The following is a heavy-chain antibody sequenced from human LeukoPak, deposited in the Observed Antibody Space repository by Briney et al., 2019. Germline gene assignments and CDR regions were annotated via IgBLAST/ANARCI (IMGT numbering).Heavy chain of an antibody. CDR2: IYYTGNT. CDR1: GGSISNYY. D-gene: IGHD3-10*01. V-gene: IGHV4-59*01. Sequence: SETLSLTCTVSGGSISNYYWNWIRQPPGKGLEWIGYIYYTGNTNYNPSLKSRVTISVDTSKNQFSLKLSSVTAADTAVYYCARDKSRTYGSADAFDIWGQGTMVTVSS. CDR3: ARDKSRTYGSADAFDI. J-gene: IGHJ3*02.